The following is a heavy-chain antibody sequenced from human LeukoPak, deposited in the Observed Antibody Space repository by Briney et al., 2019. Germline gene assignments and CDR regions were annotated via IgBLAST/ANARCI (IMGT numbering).Heavy chain of an antibody. CDR1: GFTFSSYG. CDR2: ISYDGSNK. D-gene: IGHD1-7*01. CDR3: AKLGITGTTADDYYYYGMDV. Sequence: PGRSLRLSRAASGFTFSSYGMHWVRQAPGKGLEWVAVISYDGSNKYYADSVKGRFTISRDNSKNTLYLQMNSLRAEDTAVYYCAKLGITGTTADDYYYYGMDVWGQGTTVTVSS. V-gene: IGHV3-30*18. J-gene: IGHJ6*02.